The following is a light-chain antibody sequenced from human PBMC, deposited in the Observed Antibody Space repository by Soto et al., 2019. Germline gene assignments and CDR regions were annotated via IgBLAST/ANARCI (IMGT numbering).Light chain of an antibody. CDR2: DAS. CDR3: QQYGGSSRT. CDR1: QSVSNY. Sequence: EIVLTQSPVTLSLSPGERATLSFRASQSVSNYLAWYQQKPGQAPRLLIYDASSRATGIPDRFSGSGSGTDFTLTISGLEPEDFAVYYCQQYGGSSRTFGQGTKVDIK. V-gene: IGKV3-20*01. J-gene: IGKJ1*01.